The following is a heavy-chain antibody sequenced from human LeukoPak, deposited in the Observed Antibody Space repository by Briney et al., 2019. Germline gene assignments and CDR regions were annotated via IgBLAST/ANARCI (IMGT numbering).Heavy chain of an antibody. Sequence: SQTLSLTCAVSGGSISSGGYSWSWIRQPPGKGLEWMGYINHSGSTYYNPSLKSRVTISVDRSKNQFSLKLSSVTAADTAVYYCARCPYYYDSSGYYYFDLWGRGTLVTVSS. CDR1: GGSISSGGYS. D-gene: IGHD3-22*01. J-gene: IGHJ2*01. CDR3: ARCPYYYDSSGYYYFDL. V-gene: IGHV4-30-2*01. CDR2: INHSGST.